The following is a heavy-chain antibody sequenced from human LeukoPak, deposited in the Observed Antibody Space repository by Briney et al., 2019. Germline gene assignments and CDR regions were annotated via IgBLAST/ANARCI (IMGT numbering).Heavy chain of an antibody. V-gene: IGHV5-51*01. D-gene: IGHD1-26*01. J-gene: IGHJ4*02. CDR3: ARHGTYYEYDF. CDR1: GYTFTNYW. CDR2: IYPGDYHT. Sequence: GESLKISCKGSGYTFTNYWIAWVRQMPGKGLELMWIIYPGDYHTRYSPSFQGLVTISADKSISTAYLQWSSLTASHTAIYFCARHGTYYEYDFWGQGTLVTVSS.